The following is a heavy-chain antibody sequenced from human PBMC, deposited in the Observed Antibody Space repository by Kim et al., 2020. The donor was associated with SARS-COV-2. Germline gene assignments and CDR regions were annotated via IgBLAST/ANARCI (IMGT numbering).Heavy chain of an antibody. Sequence: GNGNTIYSQKCQGRVTLTTDTSASTAYMELSFLRSEDSAVYYCLGGFYFDYWGQGTLVTVSS. D-gene: IGHD3-16*01. J-gene: IGHJ4*02. CDR3: LGGFYFDY. V-gene: IGHV1-3*01. CDR2: GNGNT.